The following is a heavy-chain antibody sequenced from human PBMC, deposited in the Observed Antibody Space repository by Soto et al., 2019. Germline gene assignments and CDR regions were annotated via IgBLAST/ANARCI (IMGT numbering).Heavy chain of an antibody. CDR3: ARDFRYDFWSGYEATINWFDP. J-gene: IGHJ5*02. CDR2: IYYSGST. V-gene: IGHV4-59*01. Sequence: PSETLSLTCTVSGGSISSYYWSWIRQPPGKGLERIGYIYYSGSTNYNPSLKSRVTISVDTSKNQFSLKLSSVTAADTAVYYCARDFRYDFWSGYEATINWFDPWGQGTLVTVS. CDR1: GGSISSYY. D-gene: IGHD3-3*01.